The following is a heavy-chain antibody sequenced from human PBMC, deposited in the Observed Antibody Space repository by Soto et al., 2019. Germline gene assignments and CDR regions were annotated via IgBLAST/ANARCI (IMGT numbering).Heavy chain of an antibody. Sequence: SGGSLRLSCAASGFTFSSYAMHWVRQAPGKGLEWVAVISYDGSNKYYADSVKGRFTISRDNSKNTLYLQMNSLRAEDTAVYYCAREGIQLWLHYYGMDVWGQGTTVTVSS. J-gene: IGHJ6*02. CDR1: GFTFSSYA. V-gene: IGHV3-30-3*01. CDR2: ISYDGSNK. CDR3: AREGIQLWLHYYGMDV. D-gene: IGHD5-18*01.